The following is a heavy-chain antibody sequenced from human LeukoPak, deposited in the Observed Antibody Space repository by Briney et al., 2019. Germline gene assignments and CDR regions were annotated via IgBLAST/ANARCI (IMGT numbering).Heavy chain of an antibody. CDR1: GGTFSSYA. V-gene: IGHV1-69*04. Sequence: ASVKVSCKASGGTFSSYAISWVRQAPGQGLEWMGRIIPILGIANYAQKFQGRVTMTTDTSTSTAYMDLRSLRSDDTAVYYCALIPYCTTITCYYFDYWGQGTLVTVSS. D-gene: IGHD2-8*01. J-gene: IGHJ4*02. CDR2: IIPILGIA. CDR3: ALIPYCTTITCYYFDY.